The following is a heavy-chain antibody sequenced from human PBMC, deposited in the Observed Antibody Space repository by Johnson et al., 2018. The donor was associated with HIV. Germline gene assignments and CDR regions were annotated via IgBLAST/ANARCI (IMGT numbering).Heavy chain of an antibody. CDR2: IKPDGSER. Sequence: VQLVESGGRLVQPGESLGLSCVVSGFTFFNYWMTWVRQAPGKGLEWVANIKPDGSERDLVDSVKGRFTISRDNAKNSLYLQMNSLRAEDTALYYCAKARERWDPLLDAFDDWGQGTMVIVSS. CDR3: AKARERWDPLLDAFDD. V-gene: IGHV3-7*03. D-gene: IGHD1-26*01. CDR1: GFTFFNYW. J-gene: IGHJ3*01.